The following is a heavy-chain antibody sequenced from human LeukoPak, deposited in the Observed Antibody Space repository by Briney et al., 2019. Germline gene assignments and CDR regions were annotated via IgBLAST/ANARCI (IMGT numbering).Heavy chain of an antibody. Sequence: GGSLRLSCAASGFTFSSYGMHWVRQAPGKGLEWVAVIWYDGNNKYYADSVKGRFTISRDNSKNTLYLQMNSLRAEDTAVYYCARSTSSEYDIYHFDYWGQGTLVTVS. D-gene: IGHD3-9*01. CDR1: GFTFSSYG. J-gene: IGHJ4*02. CDR3: ARSTSSEYDIYHFDY. CDR2: IWYDGNNK. V-gene: IGHV3-33*01.